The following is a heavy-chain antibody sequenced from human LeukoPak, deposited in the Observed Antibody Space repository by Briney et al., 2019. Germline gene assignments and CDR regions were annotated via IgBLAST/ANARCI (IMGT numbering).Heavy chain of an antibody. V-gene: IGHV4-34*01. Sequence: NPSETLSLTCAVYGGSFSGYYWSWIRQPPGKGLEWIGEINHSGSTNYNPSLKSRVTISVDTSKNQFSLKLSSVTAADTAVYYCARGGCSSTSCRYYYYYGMDVWGQGTTVTVSS. CDR3: ARGGCSSTSCRYYYYYGMDV. CDR2: INHSGST. CDR1: GGSFSGYY. D-gene: IGHD2-2*01. J-gene: IGHJ6*02.